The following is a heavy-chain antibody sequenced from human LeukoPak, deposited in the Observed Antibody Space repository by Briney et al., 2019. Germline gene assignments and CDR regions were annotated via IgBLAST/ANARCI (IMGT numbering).Heavy chain of an antibody. J-gene: IGHJ4*02. CDR3: EVRHAAKFDY. CDR1: GGTFSSCA. D-gene: IGHD2-15*01. Sequence: GSSVKVSCKASGGTFSSCAISWVRQAPGQGLEWMGRIIPILGIANYAQKFQGRVTITADKSTSTAYMELSSLRSEDMAVYYCEVRHAAKFDYWGQGTLVTVSS. CDR2: IIPILGIA. V-gene: IGHV1-69*04.